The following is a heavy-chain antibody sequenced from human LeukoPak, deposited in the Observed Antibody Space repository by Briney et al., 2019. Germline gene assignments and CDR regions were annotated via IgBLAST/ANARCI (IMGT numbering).Heavy chain of an antibody. Sequence: SETPYLTCAVSGYSISSGYYWGWIRQPPGKGLEWIGSIYHSGSTYYNPSLKSRVTISVDTSKNQFSLKLSSVTAADTAVYYCARQDLGFLDYWGQGTLVNVST. V-gene: IGHV4-38-2*01. D-gene: IGHD2-15*01. CDR1: GYSISSGYY. CDR2: IYHSGST. J-gene: IGHJ4*02. CDR3: ARQDLGFLDY.